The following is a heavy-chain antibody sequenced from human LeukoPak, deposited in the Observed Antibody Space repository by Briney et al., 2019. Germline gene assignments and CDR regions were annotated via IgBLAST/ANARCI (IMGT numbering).Heavy chain of an antibody. CDR1: GFTFSSYN. V-gene: IGHV3-21*01. J-gene: IGHJ4*02. Sequence: PGGSLRLSCAASGFTFSSYNMNWVRQAPGKGLEWVSSISSSSSYICYADSVKGRFTISRDNAKNSLYLQMTSLRAEDTAVYYCARPLSSGSPQGLPTSPHLDYWGQGTLVTVSS. CDR2: ISSSSSYI. CDR3: ARPLSSGSPQGLPTSPHLDY. D-gene: IGHD3-10*01.